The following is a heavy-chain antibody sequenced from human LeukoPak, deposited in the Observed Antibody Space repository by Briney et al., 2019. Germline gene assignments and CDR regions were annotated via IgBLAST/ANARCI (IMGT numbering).Heavy chain of an antibody. D-gene: IGHD4-17*01. CDR1: GFTFSSYA. CDR3: ARDHMTTVTTNAFDI. J-gene: IGHJ3*02. CDR2: ISYDGSNK. Sequence: GRSLRLSCAASGFTFSSYAMHWVRQAPGKGLEWVAVISYDGSNKYYADSVKGRFTISRDNSKNTLYLQMNSLRAEDTAVYYCARDHMTTVTTNAFDIWGQGTMVTVSS. V-gene: IGHV3-30*04.